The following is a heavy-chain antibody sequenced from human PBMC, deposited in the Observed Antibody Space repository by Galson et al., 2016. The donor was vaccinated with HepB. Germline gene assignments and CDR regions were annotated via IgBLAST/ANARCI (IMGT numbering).Heavy chain of an antibody. V-gene: IGHV6-1*01. CDR2: TYYRSKWHN. CDR3: ARVVELGRGFHV. CDR1: GDSVSNNHAA. Sequence: CAISGDSVSNNHAAWNWIRQSPSRGLEWLGRTYYRSKWHNEYAEYLEGRIVINPDTSKNQFSLQLSSVTPDDTAVYYCARVVELGRGFHVWGQGTTVTVSS. J-gene: IGHJ6*02. D-gene: IGHD3-10*01.